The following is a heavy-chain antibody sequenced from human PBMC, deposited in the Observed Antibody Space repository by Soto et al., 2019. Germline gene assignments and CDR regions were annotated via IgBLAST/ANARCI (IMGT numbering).Heavy chain of an antibody. CDR3: ARFYYDSSGYLPSPYYYYYGMDV. V-gene: IGHV3-7*04. CDR1: GFTFSSYW. CDR2: IKQDGSEK. J-gene: IGHJ6*02. Sequence: PGGSLRLSCAASGFTFSSYWMSWVRQAPGKGLEWVANIKQDGSEKYYVDSVKGRFTISRDNAKNSLYLQMNSLRAEDTAVYYCARFYYDSSGYLPSPYYYYYGMDVWGQGTTVTDSS. D-gene: IGHD3-22*01.